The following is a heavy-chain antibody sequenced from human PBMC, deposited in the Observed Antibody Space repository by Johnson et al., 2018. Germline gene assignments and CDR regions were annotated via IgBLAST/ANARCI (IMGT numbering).Heavy chain of an antibody. Sequence: VQLVESGGGVVQPGRSLRLSCAASGFTFSSYGMHWVRQAPGKGLEWVAVISYDGSNKYYADSVKGRFTISRDNSKNTLYLQMNSLRAEDTAVFYFASLSYYYGSGSYYKHPIRMDVWGKGTTVTVSS. CDR1: GFTFSSYG. J-gene: IGHJ6*04. V-gene: IGHV3-30*03. D-gene: IGHD3-10*01. CDR2: ISYDGSNK. CDR3: ASLSYYYGSGSYYKHPIRMDV.